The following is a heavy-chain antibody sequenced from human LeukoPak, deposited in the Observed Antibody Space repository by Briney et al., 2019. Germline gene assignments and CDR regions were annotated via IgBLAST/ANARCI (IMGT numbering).Heavy chain of an antibody. V-gene: IGHV1-69*01. CDR1: GGTFSRFT. Sequence: GSSVKVSCKASGGTFSRFTISWVRQAPGQGFEWMGGITPIFGTANFAQKFQGRVSITADESTSTAFMELSSLRSEDTAVYYCARDRVGYCSGGSCYKGGAFDIWGQGTMVTVSS. J-gene: IGHJ3*02. D-gene: IGHD2-15*01. CDR3: ARDRVGYCSGGSCYKGGAFDI. CDR2: ITPIFGTA.